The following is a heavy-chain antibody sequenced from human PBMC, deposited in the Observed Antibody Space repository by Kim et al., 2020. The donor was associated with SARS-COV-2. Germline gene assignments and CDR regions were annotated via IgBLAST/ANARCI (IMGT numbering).Heavy chain of an antibody. Sequence: TDYAAPVKGRFTISRDDSKNTLYLQMNSLKTEDTAVYYCTKADTYGDEGYWGQGTLVTVSS. CDR3: TKADTYGDEGY. V-gene: IGHV3-15*01. CDR2: T. D-gene: IGHD4-17*01. J-gene: IGHJ4*02.